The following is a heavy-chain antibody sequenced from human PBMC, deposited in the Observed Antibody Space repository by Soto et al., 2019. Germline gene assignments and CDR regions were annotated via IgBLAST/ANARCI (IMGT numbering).Heavy chain of an antibody. CDR2: INVGNGNT. CDR3: ARESFRYYYYYGMDV. Sequence: QVQLVQSGAEVKKPGASVKVSCKASGYIFISYVTHWVRQAPGQRLEWMGWINVGNGNTKYSEKLQGRVTISRDKSASTAYMELSSLRSEDTAVYYCARESFRYYYYYGMDVWGQGTSVTVSS. CDR1: GYIFISYV. D-gene: IGHD3-3*02. V-gene: IGHV1-3*01. J-gene: IGHJ6*02.